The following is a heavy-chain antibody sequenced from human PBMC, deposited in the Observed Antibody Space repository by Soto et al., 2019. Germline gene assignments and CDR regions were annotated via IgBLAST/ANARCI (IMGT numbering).Heavy chain of an antibody. V-gene: IGHV4-34*01. J-gene: IGHJ4*02. CDR3: SRGRIITMVRGVIPNYFDY. CDR2: INHSGST. CDR1: GGSFSGYY. Sequence: SETLSLTCAVYGGSFSGYYWSWIRQPPGKGLEWIGEINHSGSTNYNPSLKSRVTISVDTSKNHFSLKLSSVTAADTAVYYCSRGRIITMVRGVIPNYFDYWGQGTLVTVSS. D-gene: IGHD3-10*01.